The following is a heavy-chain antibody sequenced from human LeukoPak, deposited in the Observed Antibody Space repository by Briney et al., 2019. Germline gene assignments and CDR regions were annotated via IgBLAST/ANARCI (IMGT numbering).Heavy chain of an antibody. V-gene: IGHV4-39*07. CDR1: GGSISSSSYY. CDR3: TRGGTYNSSGYYSDY. D-gene: IGHD3-22*01. CDR2: IYYSGST. J-gene: IGHJ4*02. Sequence: SETLSLTCTVSGGSISSSSYYWGWIRQPPGKGLEWIGSIYYSGSTYYNPSLKSRVTISVDTSKNQFSLKLSSVTAADTAVYYCTRGGTYNSSGYYSDYWGQGTLVTVSS.